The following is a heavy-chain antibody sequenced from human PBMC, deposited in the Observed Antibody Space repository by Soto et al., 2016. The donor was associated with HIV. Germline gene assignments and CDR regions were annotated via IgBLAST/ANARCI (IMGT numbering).Heavy chain of an antibody. D-gene: IGHD6-25*01. Sequence: QVQLVQSGAEVKKPGASVKVSCKASGYTFTGYYMHWVRQAPGQGLEWMGWINPNSGGTNYAQKFQGRVTMTRDTSISTAYMELSRLRSDDTAVYYCARYPGSGRLVHLHYYYYIGRLGQRGPRSPSP. V-gene: IGHV1-2*02. J-gene: IGHJ6*03. CDR1: GYTFTGYY. CDR3: ARYPGSGRLVHLHYYYYIGR. CDR2: INPNSGGT.